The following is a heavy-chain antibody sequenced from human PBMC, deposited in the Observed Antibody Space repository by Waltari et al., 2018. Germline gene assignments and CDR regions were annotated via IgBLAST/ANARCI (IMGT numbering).Heavy chain of an antibody. J-gene: IGHJ6*03. CDR2: IKQDGSEK. V-gene: IGHV3-7*01. CDR1: GFTFSSYW. Sequence: EVQLVESGGGLVQPGGSLRLSCAASGFTFSSYWMSWVRQAPGKGLEWVANIKQDGSEKYYVDSVKGRFTISRDNAKNSLYLQMNSLRAEDTAVYYCAREVTTPDYYYYYMDVWGKGTTVTVSS. CDR3: AREVTTPDYYYYYMDV. D-gene: IGHD4-17*01.